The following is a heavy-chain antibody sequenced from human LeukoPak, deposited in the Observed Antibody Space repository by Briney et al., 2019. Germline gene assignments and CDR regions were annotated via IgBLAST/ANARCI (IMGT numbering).Heavy chain of an antibody. CDR1: GYTFTGYY. V-gene: IGHV1-46*01. CDR3: ARASAHYFDY. J-gene: IGHJ4*02. CDR2: INPSGGST. D-gene: IGHD6-19*01. Sequence: ASVKVSCKASGYTFTGYYMHWVRQAPGQGLDWMGVINPSGGSTSYAHKFQGRVTMTRDTSTSTVYMGLSSLRSEDTAMYYCARASAHYFDYWGQGTLVTVSS.